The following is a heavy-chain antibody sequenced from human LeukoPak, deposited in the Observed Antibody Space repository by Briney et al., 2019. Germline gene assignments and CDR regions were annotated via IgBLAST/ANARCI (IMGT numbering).Heavy chain of an antibody. CDR2: IKEDGSNK. Sequence: GGSLRLSCAASGFTFSNCWMTWVRRTPGKGLEWVAVIKEDGSNKYYVDSVKGRFTISRDNAKNSLYLQMNSLRAEDTAVYYCATTAYYYDSSGYYYFLYWGQGTLVTVSS. CDR1: GFTFSNCW. J-gene: IGHJ4*02. V-gene: IGHV3-7*01. D-gene: IGHD3-22*01. CDR3: ATTAYYYDSSGYYYFLY.